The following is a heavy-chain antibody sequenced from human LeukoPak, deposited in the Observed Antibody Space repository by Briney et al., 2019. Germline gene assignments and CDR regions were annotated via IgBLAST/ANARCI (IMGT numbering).Heavy chain of an antibody. CDR3: ARSLPDAAAGTWTYYYYYMDV. V-gene: IGHV3-23*01. CDR1: GFPFSTYA. CDR2: ISGSGGTT. J-gene: IGHJ6*03. D-gene: IGHD6-13*01. Sequence: RAGGSLRLSCAASGFPFSTYAMSWVRQTPGKGLEWVSAISGSGGTTYYPDSVKGRFTISRDNSKNTLYLQMNSLRAEDTAVYYCARSLPDAAAGTWTYYYYYMDVWGKGTTVTVSS.